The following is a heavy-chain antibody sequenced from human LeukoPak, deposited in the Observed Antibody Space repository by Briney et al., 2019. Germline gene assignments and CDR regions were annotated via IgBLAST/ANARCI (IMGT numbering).Heavy chain of an antibody. V-gene: IGHV3-7*01. CDR1: GFTFSSYW. J-gene: IGHJ4*02. Sequence: GGSLRLSCAASGFTFSSYWMSWVRQAPGEGLEWVANIKQDGSEKYYVDSVKGRFTISRDNAKNSLYLQMNSLRAEDTAVYYCASGGEILRYFDWYDYWGQGTLVTVSS. D-gene: IGHD3-9*01. CDR3: ASGGEILRYFDWYDY. CDR2: IKQDGSEK.